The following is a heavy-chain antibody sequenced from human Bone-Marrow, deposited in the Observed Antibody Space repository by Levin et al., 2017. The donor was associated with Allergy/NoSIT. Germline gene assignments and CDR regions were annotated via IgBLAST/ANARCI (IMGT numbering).Heavy chain of an antibody. CDR2: IYPDDSDT. CDR1: GYKFANYW. J-gene: IGHJ3*02. V-gene: IGHV5-51*01. CDR3: VRRGVVDDNGEYIGADAFDI. D-gene: IGHD4-17*01. Sequence: PGGSLRLSCKGSGYKFANYWIAWVRQVPGQGLEWMGIIYPDDSDTKYNPAFQGQVTMSADKSLSTVSLQWSRLKASDTGIYYSVRRGVVDDNGEYIGADAFDIWGQGTLVTVSS.